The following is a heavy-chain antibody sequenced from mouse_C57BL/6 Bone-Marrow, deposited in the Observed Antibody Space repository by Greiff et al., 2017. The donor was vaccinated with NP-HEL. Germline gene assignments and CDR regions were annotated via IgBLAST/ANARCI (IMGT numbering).Heavy chain of an antibody. J-gene: IGHJ1*03. Sequence: EVQLVESGGGLVQPGRSLKLSCAASGFTFSDYYMYWVRQTPEKRLEWVAYISNGGGSTYYPDTVKGRFTISRDNAKNTLYLQMSRLKSEDTAMYYCARQWSYWYFDVWGTGTTVTVSS. CDR3: ARQWSYWYFDV. V-gene: IGHV5-12*01. CDR2: ISNGGGST. CDR1: GFTFSDYY. D-gene: IGHD1-1*02.